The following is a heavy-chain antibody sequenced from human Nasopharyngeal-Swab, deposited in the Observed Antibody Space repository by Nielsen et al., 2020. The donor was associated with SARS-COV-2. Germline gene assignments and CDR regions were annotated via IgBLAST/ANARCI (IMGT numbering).Heavy chain of an antibody. J-gene: IGHJ4*02. D-gene: IGHD3-22*01. CDR1: GFTFSSYS. Sequence: GESLKISCAASGFTFSSYSMNWVRQAPGKGLEWVSYISSSSSTIYYADSVKGRFTISRDSAKNSLYLQMNSLRAEDTAVYYCAGNHDNTFWGQGNLVAVS. CDR2: ISSSSSTI. V-gene: IGHV3-48*04. CDR3: AGNHDNTF.